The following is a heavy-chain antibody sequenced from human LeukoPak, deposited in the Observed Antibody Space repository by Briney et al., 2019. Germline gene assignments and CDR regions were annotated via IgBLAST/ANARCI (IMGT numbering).Heavy chain of an antibody. Sequence: GGSLRLSCAASGFTFSNAWMSWVRQAPGKGLEWVGRIKSKTDGGTTDYAAPVKGRLTISRDDSKNTLYLQMNSLKTEDTGVLFWNAFLRYWWGGSCFADYWGQGTLVTVSS. J-gene: IGHJ4*02. V-gene: IGHV3-15*01. CDR3: NAFLRYWWGGSCFADY. D-gene: IGHD2-15*01. CDR1: GFTFSNAW. CDR2: IKSKTDGGTT.